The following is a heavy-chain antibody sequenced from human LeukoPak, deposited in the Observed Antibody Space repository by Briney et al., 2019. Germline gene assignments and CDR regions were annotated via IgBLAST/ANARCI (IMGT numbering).Heavy chain of an antibody. CDR2: ISKSGGT. CDR3: ARGGDIASSVGSHFDY. D-gene: IGHD5/OR15-5a*01. J-gene: IGHJ4*02. Sequence: SETLSLTCNVSGASISSGDYYWSWIRQPPGKGLEWIGYISKSGGTYYNPSVSRRLTISRDTSKNQFSVRLSSVTAADTAVYFCARGGDIASSVGSHFDYWGQGSLVTVSS. V-gene: IGHV4-30-4*01. CDR1: GASISSGDYY.